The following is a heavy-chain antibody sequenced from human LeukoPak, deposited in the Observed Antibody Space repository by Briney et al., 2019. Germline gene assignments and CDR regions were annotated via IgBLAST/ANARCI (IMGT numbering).Heavy chain of an antibody. Sequence: SETLSLTCTVSGGSISSSSYYWGWIRQPPGKGLEWIGSLYYSGSTYYNASLKSRVTISVDTSKNQFSLRLNSVTAADTAMYYCAKSGGYGLIDYWGQGTLVTVSS. V-gene: IGHV4-39*01. D-gene: IGHD1-26*01. CDR2: LYYSGST. J-gene: IGHJ4*02. CDR3: AKSGGYGLIDY. CDR1: GGSISSSSYY.